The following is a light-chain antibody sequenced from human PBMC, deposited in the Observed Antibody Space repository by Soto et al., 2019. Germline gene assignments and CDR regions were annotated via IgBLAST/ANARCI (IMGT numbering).Light chain of an antibody. CDR1: QSINTW. CDR3: QQYESYSRT. J-gene: IGKJ1*01. CDR2: DAS. Sequence: DIQMTQSPSTLSASVGDRVTITCRASQSINTWLAWFQQQPGKAPKLLIYDASSLESGVPSRVSGSGSGTEFTLTISSLQPEDSATYYCQQYESYSRTFGQGTKVEIK. V-gene: IGKV1-5*01.